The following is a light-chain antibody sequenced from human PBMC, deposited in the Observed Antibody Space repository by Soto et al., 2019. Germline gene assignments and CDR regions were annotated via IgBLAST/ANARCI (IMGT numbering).Light chain of an antibody. CDR1: QSVASN. Sequence: EMAVTQSPATLSVSPGERATLSCRASQSVASNLAWYQQKPGQTPRLLIYAASTRATGIPARFSGSGSGTDFNLTITGLQSEDFAVYYCQQYYHWPRTFGQGTKVDIK. CDR3: QQYYHWPRT. J-gene: IGKJ1*01. CDR2: AAS. V-gene: IGKV3-15*01.